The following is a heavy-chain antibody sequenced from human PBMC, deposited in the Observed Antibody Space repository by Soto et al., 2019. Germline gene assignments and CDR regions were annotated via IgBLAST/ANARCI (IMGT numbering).Heavy chain of an antibody. CDR3: ARGPWYSGSYYGY. Sequence: ESGGGVVQPGRSLRLSCAASGFTFSSYGMHWVRQAPGKGLEWVAVIWYDGSNKYYADSVKGRFTISRDNSKNTLYLQMNSLRAEDTAVYYCARGPWYSGSYYGYRGQGTLVTVSS. J-gene: IGHJ4*02. V-gene: IGHV3-33*01. CDR1: GFTFSSYG. CDR2: IWYDGSNK. D-gene: IGHD1-26*01.